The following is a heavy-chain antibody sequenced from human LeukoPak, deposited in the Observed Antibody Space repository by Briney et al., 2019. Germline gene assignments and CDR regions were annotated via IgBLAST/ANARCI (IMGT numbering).Heavy chain of an antibody. Sequence: PSETLSLTCAVSEMSFSAYYWNWIRQSPGKGLEWIGEINYGGSTKYTPSLEGRGTILIDTSKNQFSLKLTSVTAADTTVYYCARGFPPGSGSRGSHAFDVWGQGTMVTVSS. CDR2: INYGGST. V-gene: IGHV4-34*01. CDR1: EMSFSAYY. D-gene: IGHD6-19*01. J-gene: IGHJ3*01. CDR3: ARGFPPGSGSRGSHAFDV.